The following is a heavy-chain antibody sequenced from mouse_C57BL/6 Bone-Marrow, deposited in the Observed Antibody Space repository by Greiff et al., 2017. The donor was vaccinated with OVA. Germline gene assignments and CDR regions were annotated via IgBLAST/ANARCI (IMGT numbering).Heavy chain of an antibody. Sequence: EVKLQESGAELVRPGASVKLSCTASGFNIKDDYMHWVKQRPEQGLEWIGWIDPENGDTEYASKFQGKAPITADTSSNTAYLQLSSLTSEDTAVYYCTTGITTVASLYYYAMDYWGQGTSVTVSS. CDR3: TTGITTVASLYYYAMDY. CDR1: GFNIKDDY. D-gene: IGHD1-1*01. V-gene: IGHV14-4*01. J-gene: IGHJ4*01. CDR2: IDPENGDT.